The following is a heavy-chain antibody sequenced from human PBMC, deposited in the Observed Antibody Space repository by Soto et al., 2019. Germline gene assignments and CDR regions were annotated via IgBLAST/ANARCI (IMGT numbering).Heavy chain of an antibody. CDR2: INGGSTT. CDR3: AKGHDIVVVPTVDY. D-gene: IGHD2-15*01. J-gene: IGHJ4*02. Sequence: AGGSLRLSCAASGFTFSSYAMSWVRQAPGKGLEWVTAINGGSTTYYADSVKDRFTISRDNSKNTLYLQMNNLRAGDTALYYCAKGHDIVVVPTVDYWGQGTLVTVSS. CDR1: GFTFSSYA. V-gene: IGHV3-23*01.